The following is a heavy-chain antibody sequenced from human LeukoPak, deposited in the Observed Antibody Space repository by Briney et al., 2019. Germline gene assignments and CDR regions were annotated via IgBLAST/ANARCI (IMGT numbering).Heavy chain of an antibody. V-gene: IGHV3-48*04. CDR1: GFTFSSYS. CDR3: ARVSGSYGDSAY. CDR2: ITSSSSSM. J-gene: IGHJ4*02. D-gene: IGHD1-26*01. Sequence: GGSLRLSCAASGFTFSSYSMNWVRQAPGKGLEWISYITSSSSSMYYADTVKGRFTISRGNAKNSLYLQMNSLRAEDTAVYYCARVSGSYGDSAYWGQGTLVTVSS.